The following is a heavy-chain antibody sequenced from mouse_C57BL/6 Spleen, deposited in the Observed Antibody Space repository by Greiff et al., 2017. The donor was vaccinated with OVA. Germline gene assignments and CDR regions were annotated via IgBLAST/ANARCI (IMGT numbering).Heavy chain of an antibody. CDR2: INPNNGGT. J-gene: IGHJ3*01. CDR1: GYTFTDYN. Sequence: EVKLQQSGPELVKPGASVKMSCKASGYTFTDYNMHWVKQSHGKSLEWIGYINPNNGGTSYNQKFKGKATLTVNKSSSTAYMELRSLTSEDSAVYYCARGERLREFAYWGQGTLVTVSA. V-gene: IGHV1-22*01. D-gene: IGHD2-4*01. CDR3: ARGERLREFAY.